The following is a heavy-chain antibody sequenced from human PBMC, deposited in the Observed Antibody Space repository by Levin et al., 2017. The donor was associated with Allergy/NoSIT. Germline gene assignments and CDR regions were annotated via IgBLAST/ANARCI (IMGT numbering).Heavy chain of an antibody. CDR1: GSSLSTNGVA. CDR3: AHSLRSGPHGANMYYFDH. CDR2: IYWDDDK. V-gene: IGHV2-5*02. D-gene: IGHD6-19*01. J-gene: IGHJ4*02. Sequence: SGPTLVKPTQTLTLTCTLSGSSLSTNGVAVGWIRQPPGKALEWLALIYWDDDKRYSPSLKNRLTITMDTSKTLVVLTMANLDPMDTATYYCAHSLRSGPHGANMYYFDHWGQGTLVTVSS.